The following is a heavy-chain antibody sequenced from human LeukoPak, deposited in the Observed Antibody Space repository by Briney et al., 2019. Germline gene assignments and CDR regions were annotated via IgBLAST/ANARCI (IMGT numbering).Heavy chain of an antibody. V-gene: IGHV3-21*04. J-gene: IGHJ5*02. CDR3: ARGHSNGWFSDWFDP. D-gene: IGHD6-19*01. Sequence: SGGSLRLSCVASGFTFTTYSMNWVRLAPGKGLEWVSSISTTGDFIHYADSVKGRFTISRDNAKNSLYLQMNSLKASDTAMYYCARGHSNGWFSDWFDPWGQGTRVTVSS. CDR2: ISTTGDFI. CDR1: GFTFTTYS.